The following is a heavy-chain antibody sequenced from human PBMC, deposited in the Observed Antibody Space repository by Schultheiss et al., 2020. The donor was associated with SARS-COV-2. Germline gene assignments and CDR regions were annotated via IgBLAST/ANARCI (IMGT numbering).Heavy chain of an antibody. CDR1: GFTFSSYA. CDR3: ARDKGYCSSTRGLRQIYYYYYGMDV. J-gene: IGHJ6*02. CDR2: ISGSGGST. V-gene: IGHV3-23*01. Sequence: GESLKISCAASGFTFSSYAMSWVRQAPGKGLEWVSAISGSGGSTYYADSVKGRFTISRDNAKNSLYLQMNSLRAEDTAVYYCARDKGYCSSTRGLRQIYYYYYGMDVWGQGTTVTVSS. D-gene: IGHD2-2*01.